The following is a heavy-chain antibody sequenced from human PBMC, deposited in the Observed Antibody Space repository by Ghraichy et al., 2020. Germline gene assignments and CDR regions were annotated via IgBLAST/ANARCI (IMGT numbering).Heavy chain of an antibody. CDR2: INHGGGT. CDR3: ARGHSIQGSGGYYFR. D-gene: IGHD3-22*01. Sequence: SETLSLTCDVYGGSFSGYYWTWIRQPPGKGLEWIGEINHGGGTNYKPSLKSRVTISVDTSKNQFSLKLSSVTAADTAVYYCARGHSIQGSGGYYFRWGQGTLVTASS. V-gene: IGHV4-34*01. CDR1: GGSFSGYY. J-gene: IGHJ4*02.